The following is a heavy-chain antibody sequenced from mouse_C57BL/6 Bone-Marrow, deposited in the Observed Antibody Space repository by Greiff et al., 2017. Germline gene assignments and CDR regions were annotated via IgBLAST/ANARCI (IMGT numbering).Heavy chain of an antibody. CDR3: ARVVLYYYAMDY. V-gene: IGHV5-4*01. CDR2: ISDGGSYT. CDR1: GFTFSSYA. J-gene: IGHJ4*01. Sequence: EVQRVESGGGLVKPGGSLKLSCAASGFTFSSYAMSWVRQTPEKRLEWVATISDGGSYTYYPDNVKGRFTISRDNAKNNLYLQMSHLKSEDTAMYYCARVVLYYYAMDYWGQGTSVTVSS.